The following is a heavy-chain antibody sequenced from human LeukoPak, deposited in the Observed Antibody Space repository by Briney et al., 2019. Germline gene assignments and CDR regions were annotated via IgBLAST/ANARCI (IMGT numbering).Heavy chain of an antibody. CDR3: ARGRGRWLQSTYDY. Sequence: SETLSLTCTVSGGSISSYYWSWIRQPPGKGLGWIGEINHSGSTNYNPSLKSRVTISVDTSKNQFSLKLSSVTAADTAVYYCARGRGRWLQSTYDYWGQGTLVTVSS. CDR1: GGSISSYY. V-gene: IGHV4-34*01. CDR2: INHSGST. D-gene: IGHD5-24*01. J-gene: IGHJ4*02.